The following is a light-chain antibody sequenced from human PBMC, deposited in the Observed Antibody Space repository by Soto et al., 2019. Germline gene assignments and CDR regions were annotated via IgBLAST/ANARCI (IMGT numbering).Light chain of an antibody. J-gene: IGLJ2*01. CDR2: DVS. V-gene: IGLV2-14*01. CDR3: SSYTSSSTPYVV. Sequence: QSALTQPASVSGSPGQSITISCTGTSSDVGGYNYVSWYQQHPGKAPKLMIYDVSNRPSGVSNRFSGSKSGNTASLTISGLQAEDEADDYCSSYTSSSTPYVVFGGGTKRTVL. CDR1: SSDVGGYNY.